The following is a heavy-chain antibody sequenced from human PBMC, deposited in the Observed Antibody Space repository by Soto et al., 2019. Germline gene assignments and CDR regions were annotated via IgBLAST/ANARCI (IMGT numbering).Heavy chain of an antibody. CDR3: ARPIRYYCERGRQSAWFDP. CDR1: GGTFSSSS. D-gene: IGHD3-22*01. J-gene: IGHJ5*02. V-gene: IGHV1-69*12. Sequence: VQLVQSGAEVKKPGSSVKVSCKASGGTFSSSSISWVRQDPGQGLEWMGGFIPIFGTANYKQKFKCRVTITADESTSTAYMELISLRSDAATVYYCARPIRYYCERGRQSAWFDPGGQRTRVTAS. CDR2: FIPIFGTA.